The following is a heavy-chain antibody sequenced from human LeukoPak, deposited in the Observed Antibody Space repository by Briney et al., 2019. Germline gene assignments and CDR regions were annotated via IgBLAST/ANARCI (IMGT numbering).Heavy chain of an antibody. CDR2: IYSSGNT. Sequence: SETLSLTCTVSGDSFSAYYWSWIRQPPGRGLEWIGYIYSSGNTNYNPSLKSRVTISVGTSKKQHSLKLTSVTAADTAVYYCAIHTNVDISAFMDVWGKGTTVTVSS. D-gene: IGHD2-8*01. J-gene: IGHJ6*03. V-gene: IGHV4-4*09. CDR1: GDSFSAYY. CDR3: AIHTNVDISAFMDV.